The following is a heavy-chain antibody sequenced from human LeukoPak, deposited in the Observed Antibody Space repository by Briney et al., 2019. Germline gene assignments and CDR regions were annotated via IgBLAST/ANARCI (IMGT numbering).Heavy chain of an antibody. J-gene: IGHJ3*02. CDR3: ARASIAAAGPHDVYDI. CDR2: IRSDGSET. V-gene: IGHV3-64*01. CDR1: GVTFSSHA. Sequence: GGSLRLSCAASGVTFSSHAMHWVRQAPGKGLEYVSAIRSDGSETWYRNSVKGRFTISRDNSKKMLYIQMGSLRVEDMAVYYCARASIAAAGPHDVYDIWGRGTMVTVSS. D-gene: IGHD6-13*01.